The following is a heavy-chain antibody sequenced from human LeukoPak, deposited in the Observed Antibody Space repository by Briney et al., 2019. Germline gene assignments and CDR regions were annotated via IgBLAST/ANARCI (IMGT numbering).Heavy chain of an antibody. V-gene: IGHV3-30-3*01. J-gene: IGHJ4*02. D-gene: IGHD5-12*01. CDR3: ARGEYSGYETLDY. Sequence: GGSLRLSCAASGFTFSSYAMHWVRQAPGKGLQWVTFISYDGSSKYYADSVRGRFTISRDNSKNTLYLQMNSLRAEDTAVYYCARGEYSGYETLDYWGQGTLVTVSS. CDR1: GFTFSSYA. CDR2: ISYDGSSK.